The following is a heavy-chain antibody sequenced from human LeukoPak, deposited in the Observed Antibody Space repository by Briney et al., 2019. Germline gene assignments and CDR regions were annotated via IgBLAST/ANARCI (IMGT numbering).Heavy chain of an antibody. V-gene: IGHV3-30*18. CDR1: GFTFSSYG. Sequence: GESLRLSCAASGFTFSSYGMHWVRQAPGKGLEWVAVISYDGSNKYYADSVKGRFTISRDNSKNTLYLQMNSLRAEDTAVYYCAKGGTWIQLSSFDYWGQGTLVTVSS. D-gene: IGHD5-18*01. J-gene: IGHJ4*02. CDR2: ISYDGSNK. CDR3: AKGGTWIQLSSFDY.